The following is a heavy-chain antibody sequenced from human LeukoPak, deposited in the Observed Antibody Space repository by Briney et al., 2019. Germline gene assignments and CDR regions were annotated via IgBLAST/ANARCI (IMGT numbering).Heavy chain of an antibody. CDR1: GFTFSEFE. J-gene: IGHJ4*02. Sequence: AGGSLRLSCAASGFTFSEFEMNWVRQAPGKGLEWIAYISSRGTSIYYADSVKGRFTISRDNAKNSLYLQMNSLRAEDTAVYYCARDQYTSSPGGFDYWGQGTLVTVSS. CDR2: ISSRGTSI. D-gene: IGHD6-6*01. V-gene: IGHV3-48*03. CDR3: ARDQYTSSPGGFDY.